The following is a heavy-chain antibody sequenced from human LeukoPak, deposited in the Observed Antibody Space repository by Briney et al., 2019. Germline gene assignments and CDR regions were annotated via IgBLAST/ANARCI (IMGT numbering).Heavy chain of an antibody. CDR3: ARVTYYYDSSGYWDY. Sequence: ASVKVSCKASGYTFTSYDINWVRQATGQGLEWMGWINPNSGGTNYAQKFQGRVTMTRDTSISTAYMELSRLRSDDTAVYYCARVTYYYDSSGYWDYWGQGTLVTVSS. D-gene: IGHD3-22*01. CDR1: GYTFTSYD. V-gene: IGHV1-2*02. CDR2: INPNSGGT. J-gene: IGHJ4*02.